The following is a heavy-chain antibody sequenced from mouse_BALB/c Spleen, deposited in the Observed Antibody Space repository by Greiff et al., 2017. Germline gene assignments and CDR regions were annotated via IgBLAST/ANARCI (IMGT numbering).Heavy chain of an antibody. Sequence: EVMLVESGGGLVKPGGSLKLSCAASGFTFSDYYMYWVRQTPEKRLEWVATISDGGSYTYYPDSVKGRFTISRDNAKNNLYLQMSSLKSEDSAMYYCAREILGYYAMDYWGQGTSVTVSS. CDR3: AREILGYYAMDY. V-gene: IGHV5-4*02. CDR1: GFTFSDYY. CDR2: ISDGGSYT. D-gene: IGHD3-1*01. J-gene: IGHJ4*01.